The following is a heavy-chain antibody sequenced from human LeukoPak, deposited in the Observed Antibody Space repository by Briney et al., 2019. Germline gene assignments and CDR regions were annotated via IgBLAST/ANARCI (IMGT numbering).Heavy chain of an antibody. J-gene: IGHJ6*04. CDR2: ISHISGRI. CDR1: GFTFSDYA. V-gene: IGHV3-23*01. Sequence: GGSLRLSCAAAGFTFSDYAMNWVRRAPGKGLEWVSGISHISGRIYYTASVEGRFTISSDNSRNTVYLEMNSLGGEDTAIYYCAKGSLISSTGVSCHLPMHVWGKGTTVPVSS. CDR3: AKGSLISSTGVSCHLPMHV. D-gene: IGHD2-8*02.